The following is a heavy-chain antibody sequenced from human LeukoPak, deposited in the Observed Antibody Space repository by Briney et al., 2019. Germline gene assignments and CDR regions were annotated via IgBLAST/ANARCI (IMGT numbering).Heavy chain of an antibody. D-gene: IGHD3-16*01. CDR1: GFTFNNYP. CDR2: IGDNGGDT. CDR3: AKDGGRFSGHTDY. V-gene: IGHV3-23*01. Sequence: PGGSLRLSCAVSGFTFNNYPMSWVRQAPGKGLEWVSAIGDNGGDTKYADSVKGRFTISRDNSKNTLYLQMDSLRAEDTAVYYCAKDGGRFSGHTDYWGQGTLVSVSS. J-gene: IGHJ4*02.